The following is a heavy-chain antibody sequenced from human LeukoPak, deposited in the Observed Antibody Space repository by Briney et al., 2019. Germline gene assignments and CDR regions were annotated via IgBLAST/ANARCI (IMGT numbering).Heavy chain of an antibody. CDR2: VSGSGTST. V-gene: IGHV3-23*01. Sequence: GGSLRLSCAASGFTFSSYWMNWVRQALGKGLEWVSGVSGSGTSTYYADYVKGRFAISRDNSKNTLYLQMNSLRAEDTAVYYCAKVPKGGYFDYWGQGTLVTVSS. CDR1: GFTFSSYW. J-gene: IGHJ4*02. CDR3: AKVPKGGYFDY. D-gene: IGHD2-2*01.